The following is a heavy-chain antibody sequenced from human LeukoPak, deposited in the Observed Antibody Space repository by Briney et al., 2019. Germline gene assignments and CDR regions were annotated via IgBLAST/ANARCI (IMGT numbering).Heavy chain of an antibody. CDR3: ARALITMIVVGTFDP. V-gene: IGHV4-31*03. Sequence: TSETLSLTCTVSGGSISSGGYYWSWIRQHPARGLEWIGYIYYSGSTYYNPSLKSRVTISVDTSKNQFSLKLSSVTAADTAVYYCARALITMIVVGTFDPWGQGTLVTVSS. D-gene: IGHD3-22*01. CDR1: GGSISSGGYY. J-gene: IGHJ5*02. CDR2: IYYSGST.